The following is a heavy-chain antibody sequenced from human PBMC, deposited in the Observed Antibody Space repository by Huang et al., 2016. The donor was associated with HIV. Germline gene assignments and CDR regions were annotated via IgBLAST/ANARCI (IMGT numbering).Heavy chain of an antibody. Sequence: QIRLVQSGAEVKKPGASVRVSCQDSGYAFSVYGCSWVRQDPGQGPEWGGLISCYKGETNNGKRFQGRVTLTTDTSTTTGYMDLRSLRADDTAVYYCARDPKYHSFPYFRQRRGIEIWGQGTVVTVSS. CDR3: ARDPKYHSFPYFRQRRGIEI. V-gene: IGHV1-18*04. CDR1: GYAFSVYG. D-gene: IGHD3-16*01. J-gene: IGHJ3*02. CDR2: ISCYKGET.